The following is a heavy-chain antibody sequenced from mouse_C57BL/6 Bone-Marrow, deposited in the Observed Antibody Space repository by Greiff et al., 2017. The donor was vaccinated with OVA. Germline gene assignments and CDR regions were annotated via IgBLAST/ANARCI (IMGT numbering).Heavy chain of an antibody. CDR3: TRLLDAMDY. Sequence: EVKLVESGEGLVKPGGSLKLSCAASGFTFSSYAMSWVRQTPEKRLEWVAYISSGGGYIYYADTVKGRFTISRDDARNTLYLQMSSLKSEDTAMYYCTRLLDAMDYWGQGTSVTGSS. V-gene: IGHV5-9-1*02. CDR2: ISSGGGYI. CDR1: GFTFSSYA. J-gene: IGHJ4*01. D-gene: IGHD2-1*01.